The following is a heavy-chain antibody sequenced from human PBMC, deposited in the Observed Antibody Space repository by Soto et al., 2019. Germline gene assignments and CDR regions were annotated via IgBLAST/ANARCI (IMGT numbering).Heavy chain of an antibody. V-gene: IGHV3-48*03. CDR3: TIAAWFPYLSFY. Sequence: GGSLRLSCAASGFTFSRFELHWVRQAPGKGREWISYISNSGSTAYYASSVEGRFTISRDNANNLVYLQMDSLRAEDMDLYYCTIAAWFPYLSFYWGQGALVTVSS. CDR2: ISNSGSTA. D-gene: IGHD3-10*01. J-gene: IGHJ4*02. CDR1: GFTFSRFE.